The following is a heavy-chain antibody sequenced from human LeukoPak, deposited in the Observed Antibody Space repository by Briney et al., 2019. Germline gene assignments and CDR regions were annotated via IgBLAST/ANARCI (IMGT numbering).Heavy chain of an antibody. D-gene: IGHD6-19*01. J-gene: IGHJ4*02. CDR3: AKATTYTSAGYSSGWYYFDY. CDR1: GFTFSSYG. Sequence: GGSLRLSCAASGFTFSSYGMSWVRLAPGKGLEWVSGISGSGGSTYYADSVKGRFTISRDNSKNTLYLQMNSLRAEDTAVYYCAKATTYTSAGYSSGWYYFDYWGQGTLVTVSS. CDR2: ISGSGGST. V-gene: IGHV3-23*01.